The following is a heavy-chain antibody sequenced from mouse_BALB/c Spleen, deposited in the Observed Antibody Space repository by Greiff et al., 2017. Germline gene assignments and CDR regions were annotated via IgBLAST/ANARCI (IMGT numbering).Heavy chain of an antibody. CDR1: GFTFSSYT. CDR3: ARQGYGYYFDY. J-gene: IGHJ2*01. D-gene: IGHD1-2*01. Sequence: EVQGVESGGGLVQPGGSLKLSCAASGFTFSSYTMSWVRQTPEKRLEWVAYISNGGGSTYYPDTVKGRFTISRDNAKNTLYLQMSSLKSEDTAMYYCARQGYGYYFDYWGQGTTLTVSS. CDR2: ISNGGGST. V-gene: IGHV5-12-2*01.